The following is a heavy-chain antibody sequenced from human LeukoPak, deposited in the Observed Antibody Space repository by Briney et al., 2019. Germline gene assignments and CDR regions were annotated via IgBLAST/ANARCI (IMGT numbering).Heavy chain of an antibody. Sequence: GGSLRLSCAASGFTFDDYAMHWVRQAPGKGLEWVSGISWNSGSIGYADSVKGRFTISRDNAKNSLYLQMNSLRAEDTALYYCAKDAVGPSGAFDIWGQGTMVTVSS. CDR2: ISWNSGSI. CDR1: GFTFDDYA. D-gene: IGHD1-26*01. J-gene: IGHJ3*02. CDR3: AKDAVGPSGAFDI. V-gene: IGHV3-9*01.